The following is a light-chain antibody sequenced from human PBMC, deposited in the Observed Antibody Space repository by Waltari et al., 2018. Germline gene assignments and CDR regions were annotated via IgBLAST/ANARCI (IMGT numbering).Light chain of an antibody. Sequence: EIEMTQSPATLSVSPGERATLSCRASQSVGSKLAWYQQKPGQAPRLLIYDAYTRATGIPARFTGSGSGTEFTLTISSLQSEDFALYYCQQYNSWPLTFGGGTKVEIK. CDR2: DAY. CDR3: QQYNSWPLT. V-gene: IGKV3-15*01. J-gene: IGKJ4*01. CDR1: QSVGSK.